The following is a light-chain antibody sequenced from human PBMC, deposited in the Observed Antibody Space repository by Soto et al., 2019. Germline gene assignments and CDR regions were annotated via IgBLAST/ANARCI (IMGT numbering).Light chain of an antibody. V-gene: IGKV3-20*01. CDR3: QHYGSSIT. CDR2: GAS. J-gene: IGKJ5*01. CDR1: QIVSNNY. Sequence: IVSTQSPGTLTLSPGARATLSYKASQIVSNNYLAWHQQPPGQAPRLLIYGASSRATGIPDSISGGASAKDFTTTISRLDPEVVAVYYCQHYGSSITFGQGTRVEIK.